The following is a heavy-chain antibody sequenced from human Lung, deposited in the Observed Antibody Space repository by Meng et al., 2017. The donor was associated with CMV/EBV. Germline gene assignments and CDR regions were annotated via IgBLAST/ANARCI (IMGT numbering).Heavy chain of an antibody. Sequence: QGQLGQSGAEGKKPGASVKVSCKASGYSFTTYAMHWVRQAPGQRPEWMGWINAGNGNTKYSEKFQSRVTITRDTAASTAYMELSSLRSEDTAVYYCARTGCSSSSCYDYWGQGTLVTVSS. V-gene: IGHV1-3*01. CDR3: ARTGCSSSSCYDY. D-gene: IGHD2-2*01. J-gene: IGHJ4*02. CDR1: GYSFTTYA. CDR2: INAGNGNT.